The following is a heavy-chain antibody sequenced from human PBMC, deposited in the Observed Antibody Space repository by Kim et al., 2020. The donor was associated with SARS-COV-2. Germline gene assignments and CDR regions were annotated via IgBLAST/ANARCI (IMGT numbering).Heavy chain of an antibody. Sequence: QKFQGWVTMTRDTSISTAYMELSILRSDDTAVYYCATDYYGSGSYFDYWGQGTLVTVSS. D-gene: IGHD3-10*01. J-gene: IGHJ4*02. V-gene: IGHV1-2*04. CDR3: ATDYYGSGSYFDY.